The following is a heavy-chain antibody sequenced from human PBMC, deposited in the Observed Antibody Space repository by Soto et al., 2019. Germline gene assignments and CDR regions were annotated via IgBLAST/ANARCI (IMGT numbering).Heavy chain of an antibody. CDR1: GGSISSYY. Sequence: QVQLQESGPGLVKPSETLSLTCTVSGGSISSYYWSWIRQPPGKGLEWIGYIYYSGSTNYNPSRKSRVTISVDTSRNQFSLKRSSVTAADTALYYCVRRYSGTEDDTWFDPGGQGTLVTVSS. D-gene: IGHD1-26*01. V-gene: IGHV4-59*08. J-gene: IGHJ5*02. CDR3: VRRYSGTEDDTWFDP. CDR2: IYYSGST.